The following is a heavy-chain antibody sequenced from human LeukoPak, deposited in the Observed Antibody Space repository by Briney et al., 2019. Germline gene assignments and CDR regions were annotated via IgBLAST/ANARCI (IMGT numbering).Heavy chain of an antibody. Sequence: GGSLRLSCAASGFTFSNYLMTWVRQAPGKGLEWVADIKADGSEKYYVDSVKGRFTTLRDNAKNSLYLQMNSLRAEDTAVYFCSRNPTAYNWFDPWGQGTLVTVSS. D-gene: IGHD1-14*01. CDR1: GFTFSNYL. CDR2: IKADGSEK. V-gene: IGHV3-7*01. J-gene: IGHJ5*02. CDR3: SRNPTAYNWFDP.